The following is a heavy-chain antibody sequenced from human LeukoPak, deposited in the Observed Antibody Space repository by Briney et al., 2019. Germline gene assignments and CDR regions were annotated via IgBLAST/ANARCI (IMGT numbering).Heavy chain of an antibody. V-gene: IGHV3-23*01. CDR1: GFTFSSYA. Sequence: PGGSLRLSCAASGFTFSSYAMSWVRQAPGKGLEWVSAVSGSGGSTYYADSVKGRFTISRDNSKNTLYLQMNSLRAEDTAVYYCAKDKYSPNINNWFDSWGQGTLVTVSS. CDR2: VSGSGGST. CDR3: AKDKYSPNINNWFDS. D-gene: IGHD5-18*01. J-gene: IGHJ5*01.